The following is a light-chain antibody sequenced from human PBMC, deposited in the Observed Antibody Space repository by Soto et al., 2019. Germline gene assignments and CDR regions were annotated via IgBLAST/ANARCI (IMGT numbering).Light chain of an antibody. V-gene: IGKV1-5*03. CDR2: KAS. J-gene: IGKJ1*01. Sequence: DIQMTQSPSTLSASVGDRVTITCRASQSISSWLAWYQQKPGKAPKLLIYKASTLEGGVPSRFSGSGSGTEFTLTISSLQPDDFATYYCQQYNSYSETFGQGTKVEIK. CDR1: QSISSW. CDR3: QQYNSYSET.